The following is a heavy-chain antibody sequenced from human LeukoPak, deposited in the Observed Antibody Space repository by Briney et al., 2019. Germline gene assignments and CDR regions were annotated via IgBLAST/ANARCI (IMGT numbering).Heavy chain of an antibody. Sequence: KPSETLSLTCTVSGDSISSGHYYWSWIRQPPGRGLEYIGYIYYTGSTNYNPSLKSRVTMSVDSSKNQFSLNLSSVTAADTAVYYCGRGRSGSPTDFWGQGTLVTVSS. CDR1: GDSISSGHYY. CDR3: GRGRSGSPTDF. CDR2: IYYTGST. J-gene: IGHJ4*02. V-gene: IGHV4-30-4*01. D-gene: IGHD1-26*01.